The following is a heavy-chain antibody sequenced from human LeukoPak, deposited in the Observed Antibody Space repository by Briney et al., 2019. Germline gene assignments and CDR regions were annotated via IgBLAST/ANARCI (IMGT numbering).Heavy chain of an antibody. Sequence: PSETLSLTCAVYGGSFSGYYWSWIRQPPGKGLEWIGEINHSGSTNYNPSPKSRVTISVDTSKNQFFLKLSSVTAADTAVYYCAREGDGYPGWFDPWGQGTLVTVSS. V-gene: IGHV4-34*01. D-gene: IGHD5-24*01. CDR3: AREGDGYPGWFDP. J-gene: IGHJ5*02. CDR1: GGSFSGYY. CDR2: INHSGST.